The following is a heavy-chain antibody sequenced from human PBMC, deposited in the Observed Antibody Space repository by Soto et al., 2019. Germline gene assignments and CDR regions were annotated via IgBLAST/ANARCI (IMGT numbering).Heavy chain of an antibody. CDR2: IYWDDGK. J-gene: IGHJ4*02. CDR1: GFSLSSNGVA. Sequence: QITLKESGPSLVKPTQTLTLTCTFSGFSLSSNGVAVGWTRQSPGKALEWLALIYWDDGKRYSPSLKSRLTITKHTTKNQVVLTMTNMDPMDTATYYCASGGDTTYSFDYWGQGALVTVSS. V-gene: IGHV2-5*02. D-gene: IGHD3-16*01. CDR3: ASGGDTTYSFDY.